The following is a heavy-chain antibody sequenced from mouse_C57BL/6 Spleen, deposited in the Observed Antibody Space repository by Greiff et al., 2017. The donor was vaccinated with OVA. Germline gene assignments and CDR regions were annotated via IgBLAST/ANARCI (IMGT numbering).Heavy chain of an antibody. CDR1: GYTFTSYT. V-gene: IGHV1-4*01. D-gene: IGHD2-12*01. CDR2: INPSSGYT. J-gene: IGHJ1*03. CDR3: ARGNDAGYFDV. Sequence: QVQLKQSGAELARPGASVKMSCKASGYTFTSYTMHWVKQRPGQGLEWIGYINPSSGYTKYNQKFKDKATLTADKSSSTAYMQLSSLTSEDSAVYYCARGNDAGYFDVWGTGTTVTVSS.